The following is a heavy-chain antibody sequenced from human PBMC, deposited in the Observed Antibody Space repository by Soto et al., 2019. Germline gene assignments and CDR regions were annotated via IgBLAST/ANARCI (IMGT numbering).Heavy chain of an antibody. CDR1: GGSISIYY. J-gene: IGHJ6*03. CDR2: IYYSGST. D-gene: IGHD3-3*01. CDR3: ARLYRDYDFWSGLYMDV. Sequence: SETLSLTCTVSGGSISIYYWSWVRQPPGKGLEWIGYIYYSGSTNYNPSLKSRVTISVDTSKNQFSLKLSSVTAADTAVYYCARLYRDYDFWSGLYMDVWGKGTTVTVSS. V-gene: IGHV4-59*08.